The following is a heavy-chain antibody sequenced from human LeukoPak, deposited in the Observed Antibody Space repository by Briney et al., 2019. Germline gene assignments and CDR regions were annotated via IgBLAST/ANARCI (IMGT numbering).Heavy chain of an antibody. CDR3: ARQDYTAMVGAALDV. V-gene: IGHV1-46*01. D-gene: IGHD5-18*01. CDR1: GYTFTSYY. Sequence: GASVKVSCKASGYTFTSYYMHWVRQAPGQGLEWMGIINPSGGSTSYAQKFQGRVTMTRDTSTSTVYMELSSLRSEDTAVYYCARQDYTAMVGAALDVWGKGTTVTVSS. CDR2: INPSGGST. J-gene: IGHJ6*04.